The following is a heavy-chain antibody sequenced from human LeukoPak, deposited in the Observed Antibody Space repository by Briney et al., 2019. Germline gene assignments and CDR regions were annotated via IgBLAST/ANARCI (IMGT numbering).Heavy chain of an antibody. D-gene: IGHD5-18*01. CDR1: GYIFTSYW. Sequence: GESLKISCKGFGYIFTSYWIGWVRQIPGKGLEWMGIIYPDDSETRYSPSFQGRVTISAAKSISTAFLQWSSLKASDTATYYCATAARGHFDTWGQGTPVTVSS. CDR3: ATAARGHFDT. J-gene: IGHJ4*02. CDR2: IYPDDSET. V-gene: IGHV5-51*01.